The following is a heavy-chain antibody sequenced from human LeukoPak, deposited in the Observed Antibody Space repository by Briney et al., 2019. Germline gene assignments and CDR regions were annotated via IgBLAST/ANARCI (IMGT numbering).Heavy chain of an antibody. CDR2: ISNTGRDT. Sequence: GGSLRLSCAASGFTFRSYAMNWVRQAPGKGLEWVSLISNTGRDTYYGHSVKGRFTISRDNSKDTLYLQMNSLSAEDTAVYYCARGTPTLDYWGQGTRSPSP. V-gene: IGHV3-23*01. J-gene: IGHJ4*02. CDR3: ARGTPTLDY. CDR1: GFTFRSYA.